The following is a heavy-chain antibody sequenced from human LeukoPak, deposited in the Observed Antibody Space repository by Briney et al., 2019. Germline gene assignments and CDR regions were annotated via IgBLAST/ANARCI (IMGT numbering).Heavy chain of an antibody. V-gene: IGHV4-34*01. CDR3: ARDITVGGYFDY. D-gene: IGHD3-16*01. CDR2: INHSGST. J-gene: IGHJ4*02. Sequence: SETLSLTCAVYGGSFSGYYWSWIRQPPGKGLEWIGEINHSGSTNYNPSLKSRVTISVDTSKNQFSLKLSSVTAADTAVYYCARDITVGGYFDYWGQGTLVTVSS. CDR1: GGSFSGYY.